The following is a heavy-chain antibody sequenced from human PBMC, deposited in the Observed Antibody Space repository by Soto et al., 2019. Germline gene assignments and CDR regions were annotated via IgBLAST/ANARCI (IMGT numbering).Heavy chain of an antibody. CDR3: AREDGDYVLSPLFDP. J-gene: IGHJ5*02. D-gene: IGHD4-17*01. CDR1: GFTFSSYA. V-gene: IGHV3-30-3*01. Sequence: QVQLVESGGGVGQPGRSLRLSCAASGFTFSSYAMDWVRQAPGTGLEWVAVISYDGSNKYYVDSVKGRFTISRDNSKNTLYLQMNSLRAEHTAVYYCAREDGDYVLSPLFDPWGQGTLVTVSS. CDR2: ISYDGSNK.